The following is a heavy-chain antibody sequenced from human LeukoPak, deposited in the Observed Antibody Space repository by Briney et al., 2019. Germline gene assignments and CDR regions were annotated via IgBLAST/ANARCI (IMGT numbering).Heavy chain of an antibody. CDR1: GGSLSGGGYS. J-gene: IGHJ4*02. CDR3: ARRFAGATMSTFDY. CDR2: IYHSGRT. V-gene: IGHV4-30-2*01. D-gene: IGHD5-12*01. Sequence: PSQTLSLTCTVSGGSLSGGGYSWGWIRQPPGTGLEGSGYIYHSGRTYYNPSRTSLATIAADRSKNQFPLKLSAVTAADTAVYYCARRFAGATMSTFDYWGQGTLVTVSS.